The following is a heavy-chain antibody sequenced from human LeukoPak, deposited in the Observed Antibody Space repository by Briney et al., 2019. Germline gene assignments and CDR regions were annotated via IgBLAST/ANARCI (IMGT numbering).Heavy chain of an antibody. CDR1: GYPYSRYH. Sequence: GVSLRLLCGAWGYPYSRYHKLWVPHARGRGVEWLTAFDTAGDTYYPDLVKGRFHIFRENAKNSFYLQMNCLRARDTAVYYWARVSSGGGQSSYFDSWGQGTMVTVSS. D-gene: IGHD1-26*01. J-gene: IGHJ4*02. V-gene: IGHV3-13*01. CDR3: ARVSSGGGQSSYFDS. CDR2: FDTAGDT.